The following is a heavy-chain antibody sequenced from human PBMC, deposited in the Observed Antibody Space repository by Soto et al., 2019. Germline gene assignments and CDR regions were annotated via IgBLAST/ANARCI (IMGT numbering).Heavy chain of an antibody. CDR1: GGSISSSSYY. J-gene: IGHJ4*02. Sequence: SETLSLTCTVSGGSISSSSYYWGWIRQPPGKGLEWIGSIYYSGSTYYNPSLKSRVTISVDTSKNQFSLKLSSVTAADTAVYYCARLEYPAATLDYWGQGTLVTVSS. D-gene: IGHD2-2*01. CDR3: ARLEYPAATLDY. V-gene: IGHV4-39*01. CDR2: IYYSGST.